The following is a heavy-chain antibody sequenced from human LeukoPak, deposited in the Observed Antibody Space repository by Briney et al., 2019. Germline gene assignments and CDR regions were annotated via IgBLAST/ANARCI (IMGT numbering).Heavy chain of an antibody. J-gene: IGHJ6*02. Sequence: PSETLSLTCAVYGVSFSGYYWSWIRQPPGKGLEWIGEINHSGSTNYNPSLKSRVTISVDTSKNQFSLKLSSVTAADTAVYYCARGSPRYCSGGSCYSRYYGMDVWGQGTTVTVSS. CDR1: GVSFSGYY. V-gene: IGHV4-34*01. CDR3: ARGSPRYCSGGSCYSRYYGMDV. CDR2: INHSGST. D-gene: IGHD2-15*01.